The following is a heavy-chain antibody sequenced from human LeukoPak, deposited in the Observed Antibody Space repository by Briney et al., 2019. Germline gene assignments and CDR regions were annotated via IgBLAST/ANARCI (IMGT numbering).Heavy chain of an antibody. CDR1: GGTFSSYA. CDR2: IIPIFGTA. V-gene: IGHV1-69*01. D-gene: IGHD1-26*01. J-gene: IGHJ4*02. CDR3: AGYLGSYYYYFDY. Sequence: GSSVKVSCKASGGTFSSYAITWVRQAPGQGLEWMGGIIPIFGTANYAQKFQGRVTITADESTSTAYMELSSLRSEDTAVYCCAGYLGSYYYYFDYWGQGTLVTVSS.